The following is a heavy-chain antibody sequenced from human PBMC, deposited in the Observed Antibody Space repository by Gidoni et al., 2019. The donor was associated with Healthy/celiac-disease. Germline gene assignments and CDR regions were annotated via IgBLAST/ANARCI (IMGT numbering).Heavy chain of an antibody. Sequence: EVQLVESGGGLVQPGRSLRLSCAAYGFTFDDYAMHWFRQAPGKGLDWVSGISWNSGSIGYADSVKGRFTISRDNAKNSLYLQMNSLRAEDTALYYCAKDGQQQLVIGYYYYGMDVWGQGTTVTVSS. CDR2: ISWNSGSI. CDR1: GFTFDDYA. D-gene: IGHD6-13*01. V-gene: IGHV3-9*01. CDR3: AKDGQQQLVIGYYYYGMDV. J-gene: IGHJ6*02.